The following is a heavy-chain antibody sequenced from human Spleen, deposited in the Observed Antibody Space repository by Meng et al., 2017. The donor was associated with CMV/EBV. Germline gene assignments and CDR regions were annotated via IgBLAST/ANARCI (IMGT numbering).Heavy chain of an antibody. CDR3: ARGVVPAAIPKYYFDF. J-gene: IGHJ4*02. CDR1: FTFSGYS. V-gene: IGHV3-21*03. CDR2: ISSSLNYI. D-gene: IGHD2-2*02. Sequence: FTFSGYSMAWVRQAPGKGLEWVSSISSSLNYIYYADSVKGRFTISRDNAKNSLYLQMSSLRAEDTAVYFCARGVVPAAIPKYYFDFWGQGTLVTVSS.